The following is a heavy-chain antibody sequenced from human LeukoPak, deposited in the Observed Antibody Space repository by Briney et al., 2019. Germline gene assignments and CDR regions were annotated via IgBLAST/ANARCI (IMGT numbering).Heavy chain of an antibody. D-gene: IGHD1-1*01. CDR2: VHHSGGT. Sequence: SETLSLTCAIYGGSFNAYYWSWVRQPPGEGLEWIGVVHHSGGTDYNPSLKSRITISLDTSKNQFSLKLTSVTPADTAVYYCAGLGTKLDIGDFDYWGQGTLVTVSS. CDR3: AGLGTKLDIGDFDY. J-gene: IGHJ4*02. V-gene: IGHV4-34*01. CDR1: GGSFNAYY.